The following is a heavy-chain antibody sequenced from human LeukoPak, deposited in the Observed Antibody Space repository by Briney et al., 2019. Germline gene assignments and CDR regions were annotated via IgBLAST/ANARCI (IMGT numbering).Heavy chain of an antibody. Sequence: GGSLRLSCAASGFTFSTYAMSWVRQAPGKGLEWVSTISDSGANTYYADSVKGRFTISRDNSKNMLYLQMNSLRAEDTAVYYCAKDRGEYSSSSDHWGQGTLVTVSS. CDR3: AKDRGEYSSSSDH. CDR2: ISDSGANT. J-gene: IGHJ4*02. D-gene: IGHD6-6*01. V-gene: IGHV3-23*01. CDR1: GFTFSTYA.